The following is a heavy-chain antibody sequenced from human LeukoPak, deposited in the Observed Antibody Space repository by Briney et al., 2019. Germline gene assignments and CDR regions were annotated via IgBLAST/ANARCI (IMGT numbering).Heavy chain of an antibody. CDR3: ASLGSGRFFDL. V-gene: IGHV4-4*07. CDR1: GSSIRSYH. Sequence: PSETLSLTCTVSGSSIRSYHWSWIRQPAGKGLEWVGLIYTSGNTKYNSSLKSRVSMSVDTSKNQFSLKLRSVTAADTAVYFCASLGSGRFFDLWGRGTLVTVSS. J-gene: IGHJ2*01. D-gene: IGHD3-16*01. CDR2: IYTSGNT.